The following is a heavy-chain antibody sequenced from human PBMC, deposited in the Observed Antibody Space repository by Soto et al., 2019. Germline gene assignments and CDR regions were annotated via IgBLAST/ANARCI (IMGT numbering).Heavy chain of an antibody. J-gene: IGHJ1*01. CDR1: GFTFSSYT. D-gene: IGHD3-22*01. CDR2: ISGSGGSP. Sequence: PGGSLRLSCAASGFTFSSYTMAWVRQAPGKGLEWVSSISGSGGSPNYADSVQGRFTISRDNPRNTLLLLMSSLRAEDTATYYCAEARDSSNSCCDPDHWGQGTLVTVSS. V-gene: IGHV3-23*01. CDR3: AEARDSSNSCCDPDH.